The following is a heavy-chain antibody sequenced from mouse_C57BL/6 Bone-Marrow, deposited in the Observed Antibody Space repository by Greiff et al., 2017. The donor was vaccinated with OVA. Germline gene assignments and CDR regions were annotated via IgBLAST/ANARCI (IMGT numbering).Heavy chain of an antibody. J-gene: IGHJ3*01. CDR3: AREEGNYVDWFAY. Sequence: QVQLKESGAELARPGASVKLSCKASGYTFTSYGISWVKQRTGQGLEWIGEIYPRSGNTYYNEKFKGKATLTADKSSSTAYMELRSLTSEDSAVYFCAREEGNYVDWFAYWGQGTLVTVSA. D-gene: IGHD2-1*01. CDR2: IYPRSGNT. CDR1: GYTFTSYG. V-gene: IGHV1-81*01.